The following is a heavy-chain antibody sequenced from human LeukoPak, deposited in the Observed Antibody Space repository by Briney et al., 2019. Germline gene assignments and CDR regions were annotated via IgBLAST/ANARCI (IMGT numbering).Heavy chain of an antibody. CDR3: AREPPLGGNDY. J-gene: IGHJ4*02. V-gene: IGHV1-18*01. CDR1: NYTFTNYG. Sequence: ASVKVSCKASNYTFTNYGISWVRQAPGQGLEWMGWISAYNGNTNYAQKLQGRVTMTTDTSTSTAYMELRSLRSDDTAVYYCAREPPLGGNDYWGQGTLVTVSS. D-gene: IGHD4-23*01. CDR2: ISAYNGNT.